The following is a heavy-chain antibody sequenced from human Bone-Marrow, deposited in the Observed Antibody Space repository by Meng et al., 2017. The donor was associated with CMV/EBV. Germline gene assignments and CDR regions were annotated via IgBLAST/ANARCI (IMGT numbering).Heavy chain of an antibody. Sequence: GESLKISCAASGFTFSNAWMNWVRQAPGKGLEWVGRIKSKTDGGTTDYAAPVKGRFTISRDDSKNTLYLQMNSLKTEDTAVYYCSIDISEAGNGELDYWGQGTLVTVSS. J-gene: IGHJ4*02. V-gene: IGHV3-15*01. CDR2: IKSKTDGGTT. CDR1: GFTFSNAW. CDR3: SIDISEAGNGELDY. D-gene: IGHD2-8*01.